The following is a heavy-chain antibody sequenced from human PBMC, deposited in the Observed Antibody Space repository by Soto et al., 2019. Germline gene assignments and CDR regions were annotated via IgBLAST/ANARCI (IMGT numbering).Heavy chain of an antibody. CDR3: ARRPLRRWFDP. V-gene: IGHV4-34*01. D-gene: IGHD6-6*01. CDR2: INHSGST. J-gene: IGHJ5*02. CDR1: GGSFSGYY. Sequence: PSETLSLTCAVYGGSFSGYYWSWMRQPPGKGLEWIGEINHSGSTHYNPSLKSRVTISVDTSKNQFSLKLSSVTAADTAVYYCARRPLRRWFDPWGEATLVTVCS.